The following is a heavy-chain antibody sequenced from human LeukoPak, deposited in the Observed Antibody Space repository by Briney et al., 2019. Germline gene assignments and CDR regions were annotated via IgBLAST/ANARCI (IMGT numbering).Heavy chain of an antibody. CDR1: GFTFSSYS. CDR2: ISSSSSYI. D-gene: IGHD3-9*01. V-gene: IGHV3-21*01. Sequence: GGSLRLSCAASGFTFSSYSMNWVRQAPGKGLEWVSSISSSSSYIYYADSVKGRFTTSRDDAKNSLYLQMNSLRAEVTAVYYCAREEDAGYVILTGYYPLDYWGQGTLVTVS. CDR3: AREEDAGYVILTGYYPLDY. J-gene: IGHJ4*02.